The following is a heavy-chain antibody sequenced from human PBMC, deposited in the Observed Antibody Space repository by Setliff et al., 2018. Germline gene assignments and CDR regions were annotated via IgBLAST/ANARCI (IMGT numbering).Heavy chain of an antibody. CDR2: IYYSGST. V-gene: IGHV4-39*07. CDR3: ASRATYYNFWSGYYLY. D-gene: IGHD3-3*01. Sequence: SETLSLTCTVSGGSISSSSYYWGWIRQPPGKGLEWIGSIYYSGSTYYNPSLKSRVTISVDTSKNQFSLKLSSVTAADTAVYYCASRATYYNFWSGYYLYWGQGTLVTVPQ. J-gene: IGHJ4*02. CDR1: GGSISSSSYY.